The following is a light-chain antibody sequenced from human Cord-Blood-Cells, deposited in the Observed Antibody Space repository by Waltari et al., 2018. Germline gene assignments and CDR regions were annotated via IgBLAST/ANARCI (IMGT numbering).Light chain of an antibody. Sequence: QSALTQPASVSGSPGQSFTISCTGTSSDVGGYNYVSWYQQHPGKAPKLMIYDVSKRPSGVSNRFSGSKSGNTASLTISGLQAEDEADYYCSSYTSSSVVFGGGTKLTVL. V-gene: IGLV2-14*01. CDR2: DVS. CDR1: SSDVGGYNY. J-gene: IGLJ2*01. CDR3: SSYTSSSVV.